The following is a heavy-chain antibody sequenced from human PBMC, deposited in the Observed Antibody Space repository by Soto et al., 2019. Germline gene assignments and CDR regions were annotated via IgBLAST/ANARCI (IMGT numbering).Heavy chain of an antibody. CDR3: ERGRGIVVVTAPLFDY. Sequence: QVQLQQWGAGLLKPSETLSLTCAVYGGSFSGYYWSWIRQPPGKGLEWIGEINHSGSTNYNPSLKSRVNISVDTSKNQFSLKLSSVTAADTAVYYCERGRGIVVVTAPLFDYWGQGTLVTVSS. J-gene: IGHJ4*02. CDR2: INHSGST. D-gene: IGHD2-21*02. V-gene: IGHV4-34*01. CDR1: GGSFSGYY.